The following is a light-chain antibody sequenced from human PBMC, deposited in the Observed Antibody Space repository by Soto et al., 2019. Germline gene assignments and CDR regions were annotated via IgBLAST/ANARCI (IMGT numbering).Light chain of an antibody. CDR3: GTWDDSLTTWM. CDR2: KND. Sequence: QSVLTQPPSASRTPGQRVTISCSGSTANIGSNYVNWYQQLPGAAPKLLIYKNDKRPSGVPDRFSASRSASSASLAISGLRSDDEAEYFCGTWDDSLTTWMFGGGTKLTVL. V-gene: IGLV1-47*01. J-gene: IGLJ3*02. CDR1: TANIGSNY.